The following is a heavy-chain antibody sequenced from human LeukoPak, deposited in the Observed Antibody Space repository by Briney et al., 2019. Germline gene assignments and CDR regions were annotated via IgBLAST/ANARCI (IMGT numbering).Heavy chain of an antibody. V-gene: IGHV4-30-4*01. J-gene: IGHJ4*02. CDR3: VRGYSDYPYYFDN. CDR1: GGSISSGDYY. D-gene: IGHD5-12*01. CDR2: IYYSGRT. Sequence: PSQTLSLTCTVSGGSISSGDYYWSWIRQPPGKGLEWIGYIYYSGRTYYNPSLKSRVTISVDTSKNQFSLKLSSVTAADTAVYYCVRGYSDYPYYFDNWGQGTLVTVSS.